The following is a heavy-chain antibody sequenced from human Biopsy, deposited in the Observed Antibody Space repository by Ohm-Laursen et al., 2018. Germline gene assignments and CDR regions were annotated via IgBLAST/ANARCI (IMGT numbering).Heavy chain of an antibody. Sequence: SLRLSCSASGFTFSSHAMAWVRQAPGKGLEWVSGIRDSGDSAYYADSVKGRFTISRDSSKNTLYLQMNSLRVEDTAVYYCGRWRSGAADIWGQGTVATVSS. V-gene: IGHV3-23*01. CDR3: GRWRSGAADI. J-gene: IGHJ3*02. CDR1: GFTFSSHA. D-gene: IGHD2-21*01. CDR2: IRDSGDSA.